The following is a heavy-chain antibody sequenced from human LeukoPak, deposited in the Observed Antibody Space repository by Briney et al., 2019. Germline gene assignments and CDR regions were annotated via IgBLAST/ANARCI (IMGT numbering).Heavy chain of an antibody. CDR2: INTNTGNP. Sequence: ASVKVSCKASGYTFTTYAMNWVRQAPGQGLEWMGWINTNTGNPTYAQGFTGRFVFSLDTSVSTAYLQISSLKAEDTAVYYCARDFVTIFGVARGYFDYWGQGTLVTVSS. J-gene: IGHJ4*02. CDR3: ARDFVTIFGVARGYFDY. V-gene: IGHV7-4-1*02. D-gene: IGHD3-3*01. CDR1: GYTFTTYA.